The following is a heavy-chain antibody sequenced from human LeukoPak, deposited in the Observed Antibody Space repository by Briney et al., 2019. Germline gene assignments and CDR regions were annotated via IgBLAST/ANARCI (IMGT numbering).Heavy chain of an antibody. CDR2: TSASGSTI. Sequence: GGSLRLSCIASGFTFTHYAMTWVRQAPGKGLEWVSDTSASGSTIHYADSVKGRFTVSRDNSKNTVFLEMISLRVEDTALYHCAKGHGDWGGNYLDHWGQGAQVTVSS. CDR3: AKGHGDWGGNYLDH. CDR1: GFTFTHYA. J-gene: IGHJ4*02. D-gene: IGHD4-17*01. V-gene: IGHV3-23*01.